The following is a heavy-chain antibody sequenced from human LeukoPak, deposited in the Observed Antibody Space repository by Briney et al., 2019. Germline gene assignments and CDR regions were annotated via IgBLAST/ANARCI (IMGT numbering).Heavy chain of an antibody. CDR2: ISGSGGST. Sequence: GGSLRLSCAASGFTFSSYAMSWVRQAPGKGLEWVSAISGSGGSTYYADSVKGRFTISRDNSKNTLYLQMNSLRAEDTAVYNCAKVSLYYYDSSGYPYYFDYWGQGTLVTVSS. J-gene: IGHJ4*02. D-gene: IGHD3-22*01. V-gene: IGHV3-23*01. CDR1: GFTFSSYA. CDR3: AKVSLYYYDSSGYPYYFDY.